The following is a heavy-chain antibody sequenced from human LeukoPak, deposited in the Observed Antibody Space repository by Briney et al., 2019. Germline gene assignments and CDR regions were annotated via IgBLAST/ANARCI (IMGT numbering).Heavy chain of an antibody. CDR3: ARGADSSGYLGAFDI. CDR2: VIPIFGTA. CDR1: GGTFSSYA. V-gene: IGHV1-69*13. J-gene: IGHJ3*02. Sequence: SVKVSCKASGGTFSSYAISWVRQAPGQGPEWMGGVIPIFGTANYAQKFQGRVTITADESTSTAYMELSSLRSEDTAVYYCARGADSSGYLGAFDIWGQGTMVTVSS. D-gene: IGHD3-22*01.